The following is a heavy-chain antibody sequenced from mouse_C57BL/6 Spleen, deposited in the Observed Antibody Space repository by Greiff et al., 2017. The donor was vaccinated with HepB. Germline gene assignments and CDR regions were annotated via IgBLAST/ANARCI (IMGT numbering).Heavy chain of an antibody. CDR2: IYPGDGDT. CDR1: GYAFSSSW. Sequence: QVQLQQSGPELVKPGASVKISCKASGYAFSSSWMNWVKQRPGKGLEWIGRIYPGDGDTNYNGKFKGKATLTADKSSSTAYMQLSSLTSEDSAVYFCARSGDYDYDFDYWGQGTTLTVSS. CDR3: ARSGDYDYDFDY. D-gene: IGHD2-4*01. J-gene: IGHJ2*01. V-gene: IGHV1-82*01.